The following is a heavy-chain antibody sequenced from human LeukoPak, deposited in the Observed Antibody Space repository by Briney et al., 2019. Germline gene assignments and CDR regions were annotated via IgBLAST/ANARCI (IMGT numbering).Heavy chain of an antibody. CDR1: GYTFTSYG. V-gene: IGHV1-69*13. CDR2: IIPIFGTA. CDR3: AASSYYYDSSGYYYDIDY. D-gene: IGHD3-22*01. J-gene: IGHJ4*02. Sequence: AASVKVSCKASGYTFTSYGISWVRQAPGQGLEWMGGIIPIFGTANYAQKFQGRVTITADESTSTAYMELSSLRSEDTAVYYCAASSYYYDSSGYYYDIDYWGQGTLVTVSS.